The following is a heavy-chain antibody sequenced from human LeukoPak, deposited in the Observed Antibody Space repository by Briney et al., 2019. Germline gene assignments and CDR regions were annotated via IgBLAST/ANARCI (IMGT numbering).Heavy chain of an antibody. J-gene: IGHJ4*02. D-gene: IGHD6-19*01. Sequence: GGSLRLSCAASGFTFSSNWMHWVRQGPGKGLVWVSRISTDGSSTTYADSVKGRFTISRDNAKNTLYLQMNSLRAEDTAVYYCSRASSSVPDLLDYWGQGTLVTVSS. CDR3: SRASSSVPDLLDY. CDR2: ISTDGSST. CDR1: GFTFSSNW. V-gene: IGHV3-74*01.